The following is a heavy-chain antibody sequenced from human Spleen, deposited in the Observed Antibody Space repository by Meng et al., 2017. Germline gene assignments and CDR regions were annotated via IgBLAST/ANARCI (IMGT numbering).Heavy chain of an antibody. CDR2: ISYSGRA. Sequence: GSLRLSCTVSGGSISSYYWSWIRQPPGMGLEWIGYISYSGRASYSPSLKSRVTISVNTSKNQFSLTLRSVTAADTAVYYCARLKSITGLMDYWGQGTLVTVSS. CDR1: GGSISSYY. J-gene: IGHJ4*02. CDR3: ARLKSITGLMDY. D-gene: IGHD1-20*01. V-gene: IGHV4-59*01.